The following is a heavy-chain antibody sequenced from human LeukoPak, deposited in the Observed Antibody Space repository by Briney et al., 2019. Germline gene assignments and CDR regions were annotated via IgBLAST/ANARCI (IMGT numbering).Heavy chain of an antibody. J-gene: IGHJ5*02. Sequence: PGGSLRLSCAASGFTFSSYAMHWVRQAPGKGLEWVSAIGGSGGITYYADSVEGRFTISRDNSKNTLYLQMNSLRAEDTAVYYCAKSRYGLIIEATGMTWFDPWGQGTQVTVSS. CDR3: AKSRYGLIIEATGMTWFDP. CDR1: GFTFSSYA. CDR2: IGGSGGIT. D-gene: IGHD6-13*01. V-gene: IGHV3-23*01.